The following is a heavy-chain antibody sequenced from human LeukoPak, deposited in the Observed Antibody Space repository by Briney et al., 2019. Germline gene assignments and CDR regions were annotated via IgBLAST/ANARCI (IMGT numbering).Heavy chain of an antibody. CDR3: ARGQLQENWFDP. D-gene: IGHD6-6*01. Sequence: PSETLSLTCAVSGGSISSGGYSWSWIRQPPGKGLEWIGYIYYSGSTYYNPSLKSRVTISVDTSKNQFSLKLSSVTAADTAVYYCARGQLQENWFDPWGQGTLVTVSS. V-gene: IGHV4-30-4*07. CDR2: IYYSGST. J-gene: IGHJ5*02. CDR1: GGSISSGGYS.